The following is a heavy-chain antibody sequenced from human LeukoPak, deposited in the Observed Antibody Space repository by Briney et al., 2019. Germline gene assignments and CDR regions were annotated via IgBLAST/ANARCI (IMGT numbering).Heavy chain of an antibody. CDR3: ARFDEYAPLEV. CDR1: GFTFSSYS. CDR2: ISSSSSYI. Sequence: TGGPLRLSCAASGFTFSSYSMNWVRQAPGKGLEWVSSISSSSSYIYYADSVKGRFNISRDNAKNSLYLQMNSVRAEDTAVYYCARFDEYAPLEVWGQGTTVTVSS. V-gene: IGHV3-21*01. J-gene: IGHJ6*02. D-gene: IGHD2-2*01.